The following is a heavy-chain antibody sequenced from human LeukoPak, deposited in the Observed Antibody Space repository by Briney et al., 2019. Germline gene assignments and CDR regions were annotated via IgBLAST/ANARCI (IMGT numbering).Heavy chain of an antibody. V-gene: IGHV3-21*01. CDR3: ARGTEALLWFGELCCSDY. D-gene: IGHD3-10*01. Sequence: GGSLRLSCAASGFTFSSYSMNWVRQAPGKGLEWVSSVSSSGSYIYYADPVKGRFTISRDNAKNSLYLQMNGLRAEDTAVYYCARGTEALLWFGELCCSDYWGQGTLVTVSS. CDR1: GFTFSSYS. J-gene: IGHJ4*02. CDR2: VSSSGSYI.